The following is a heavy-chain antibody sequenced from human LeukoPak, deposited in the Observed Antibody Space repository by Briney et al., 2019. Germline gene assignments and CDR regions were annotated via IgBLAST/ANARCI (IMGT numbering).Heavy chain of an antibody. CDR1: GGSISSGSYY. CDR2: IYTSGST. D-gene: IGHD2-15*01. Sequence: SQTLSLTCTVSGGSISSGSYYWSWIRQPAGKGLEWIGRIYTSGSTNYNPSLKSRVTISVDTSKNQFSLKLSSVTAADTAVYYCARDPRYCSGGSCYYNSFDPWGQGTLVTVSS. J-gene: IGHJ5*02. V-gene: IGHV4-61*02. CDR3: ARDPRYCSGGSCYYNSFDP.